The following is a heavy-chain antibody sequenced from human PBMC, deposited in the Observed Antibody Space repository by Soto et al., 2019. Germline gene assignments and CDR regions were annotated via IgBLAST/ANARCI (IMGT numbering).Heavy chain of an antibody. Sequence: SETLSLTCTVSGGSISSGGYYWSWIRQHPGKGLEWIGYIYYSGSTYYNPSLKSRVTISVDTSKNQFSLRLSSVTAADTAVYYCARVPSRLDYDFWSGYYGRYGMDVWGQGTTVTVSS. J-gene: IGHJ6*02. CDR1: GGSISSGGYY. V-gene: IGHV4-31*03. CDR3: ARVPSRLDYDFWSGYYGRYGMDV. D-gene: IGHD3-3*01. CDR2: IYYSGST.